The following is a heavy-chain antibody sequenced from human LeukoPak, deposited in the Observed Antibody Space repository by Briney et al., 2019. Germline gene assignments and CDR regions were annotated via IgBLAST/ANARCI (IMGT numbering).Heavy chain of an antibody. CDR3: ARVDDYGDYDWFDP. J-gene: IGHJ5*02. D-gene: IGHD4-17*01. CDR2: IIPIFGTA. V-gene: IGHV1-69*13. CDR1: GGTFSSYA. Sequence: SVKVSCKASGGTFSSYAISWVRQAPGQGLEWMGGIIPIFGTANYAQKFQGRVTITADESTSTAYMELSSLRSEDTAVYCCARVDDYGDYDWFDPWGQGTLVTVSS.